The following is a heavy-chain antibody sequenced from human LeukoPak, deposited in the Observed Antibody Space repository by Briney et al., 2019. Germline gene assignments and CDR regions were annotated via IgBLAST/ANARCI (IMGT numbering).Heavy chain of an antibody. Sequence: PSETLSLTCAVYGGSFSGYYWSWIRQPPGKGLEWMGEINHSGSTNYNPSLKSRVTISVDTTKNQFSLKLSSVTAADTAVYYCARDQWVSDYWGQGTLVTVYS. J-gene: IGHJ4*02. CDR1: GGSFSGYY. CDR2: INHSGST. CDR3: ARDQWVSDY. V-gene: IGHV4-34*01. D-gene: IGHD2-8*01.